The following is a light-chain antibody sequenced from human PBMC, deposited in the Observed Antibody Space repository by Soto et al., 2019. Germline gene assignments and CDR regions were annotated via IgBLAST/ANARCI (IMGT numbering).Light chain of an antibody. CDR3: SSYTRAGPVV. CDR1: SSDIGGYNF. V-gene: IGLV2-14*03. J-gene: IGLJ2*01. Sequence: QSVLTQPASVSGSLGQSITISCTGTSSDIGGYNFVAWYQQYPGKVPTLLIYDVTNRPSGISNRFSGSKSGNTASLTISGLQPEDEGDYYCSSYTRAGPVVFGGGTQLTVL. CDR2: DVT.